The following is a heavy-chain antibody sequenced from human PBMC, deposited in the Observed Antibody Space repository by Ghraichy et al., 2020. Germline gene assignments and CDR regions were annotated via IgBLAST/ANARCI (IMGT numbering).Heavy chain of an antibody. Sequence: SETLSLTCAVYGGSFSGYYWSWIRQPPGKGLEWIGEINHSGSTNYNPSLKSRVTISVDTSKNQFSLKLSSVTAADTAVYYCARARGVGSSSGWYWEDYYYYYMDVWGKGTTVTVSS. CDR3: ARARGVGSSSGWYWEDYYYYYMDV. V-gene: IGHV4-34*01. J-gene: IGHJ6*03. CDR1: GGSFSGYY. D-gene: IGHD6-19*01. CDR2: INHSGST.